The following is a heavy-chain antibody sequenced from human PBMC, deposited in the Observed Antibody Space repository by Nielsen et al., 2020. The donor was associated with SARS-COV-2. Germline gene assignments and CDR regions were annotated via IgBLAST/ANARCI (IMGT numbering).Heavy chain of an antibody. CDR2: INTNTGNP. J-gene: IGHJ3*02. D-gene: IGHD3-10*01. CDR3: ARGGVWFGELYDAFDI. Sequence: ASVKVSCKASGYTFTSYAMNWVRQAPGQGLEWMGWINTNTGNPTYAQGFTGRFVFSLDTSVSTAYLQISSLKAEDTAVYYCARGGVWFGELYDAFDIWGQGTMVTVSS. CDR1: GYTFTSYA. V-gene: IGHV7-4-1*02.